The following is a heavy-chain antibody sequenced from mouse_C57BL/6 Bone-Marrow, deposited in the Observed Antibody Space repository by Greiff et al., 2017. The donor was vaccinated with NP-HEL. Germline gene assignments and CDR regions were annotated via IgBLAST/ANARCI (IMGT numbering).Heavy chain of an antibody. J-gene: IGHJ4*01. CDR3: ARDTAGVATYWAMDY. CDR2: INPNNGGT. CDR1: GYTFTDYN. V-gene: IGHV1-18*01. Sequence: EVKLQESGPELVKPGASVKIPCKASGYTFTDYNMDWVKQSHGKSLEWIGDINPNNGGTIYNHKFKGKATLTVDKSSSTAYMELRILTSEDTAVYYCARDTAGVATYWAMDYWGQGTSVTVSS. D-gene: IGHD1-1*01.